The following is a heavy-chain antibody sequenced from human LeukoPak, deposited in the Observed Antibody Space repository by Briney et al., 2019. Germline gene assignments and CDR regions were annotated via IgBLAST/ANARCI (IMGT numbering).Heavy chain of an antibody. D-gene: IGHD3-22*01. J-gene: IGHJ4*02. CDR2: IYYSGST. V-gene: IGHV4-39*01. CDR3: ARGPQYYYDSNDVNFDY. Sequence: SETLSLTCTVSGGSISSSSYYWGWIRQPPGKGLEWIGSIYYSGSTYYNPSLKSRVTISVDTSKNQFSLKLSSVTAADTAVYYCARGPQYYYDSNDVNFDYWGQGTLVTVSS. CDR1: GGSISSSSYY.